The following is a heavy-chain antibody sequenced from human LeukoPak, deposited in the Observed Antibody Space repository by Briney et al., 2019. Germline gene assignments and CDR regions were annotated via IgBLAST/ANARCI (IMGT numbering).Heavy chain of an antibody. V-gene: IGHV3-48*03. J-gene: IGHJ4*02. CDR2: ISSSGSTI. Sequence: GGSLRLSCAASGFTFSSYEMNWVRQAPGKGLEWVSYISSSGSTIYYADSVKGRFTISRDNAKNSLYLQMNSLRAEDTAVYYCASQHNYYYDSSGVRDYWGQGTLVTVSS. D-gene: IGHD3-22*01. CDR3: ASQHNYYYDSSGVRDY. CDR1: GFTFSSYE.